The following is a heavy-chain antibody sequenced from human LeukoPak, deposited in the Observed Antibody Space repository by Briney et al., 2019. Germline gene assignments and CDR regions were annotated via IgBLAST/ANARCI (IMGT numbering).Heavy chain of an antibody. CDR2: IYTSGST. J-gene: IGHJ4*02. V-gene: IGHV4-4*07. Sequence: SETLSLTCIVSGGSISSYYWSWIRQSAGKGLEWIGHIYTSGSTNYNPSLKSRVTMSVDMSKNQFSLKLSSVTAADTAVYYCASANIVGASHFDYWGQGTLVTVSS. CDR1: GGSISSYY. D-gene: IGHD1-26*01. CDR3: ASANIVGASHFDY.